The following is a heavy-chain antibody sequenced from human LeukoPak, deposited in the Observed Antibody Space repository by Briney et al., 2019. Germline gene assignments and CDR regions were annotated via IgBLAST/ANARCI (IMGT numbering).Heavy chain of an antibody. Sequence: PSETLSLTCTVSGGSISSSSYYWGWIRQPPGKGLGWIGSIYYSGRTYYNPSLKSRVTISVDTSKNQFSLKLSSVTAADTAVYYCATQRVDSSGWYLIDYWGQGTLVTVSS. J-gene: IGHJ4*02. CDR2: IYYSGRT. CDR3: ATQRVDSSGWYLIDY. D-gene: IGHD6-19*01. V-gene: IGHV4-39*07. CDR1: GGSISSSSYY.